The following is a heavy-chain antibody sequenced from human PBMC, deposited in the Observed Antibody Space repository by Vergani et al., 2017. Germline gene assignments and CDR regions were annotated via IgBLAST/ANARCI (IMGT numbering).Heavy chain of an antibody. J-gene: IGHJ6*03. CDR3: AREYSPTYEFWSGYLNYYYYYYMDV. Sequence: VQLVESGGGLVKPGGSLRLSCAASGFTFSSYGMHWVRQAPGKGLEWVAVIWYDGSNKYYADSVQGRFTSSRDNSKNTLYLQMNSLRAEDTAVYYCAREYSPTYEFWSGYLNYYYYYYMDVWGKGTTVTVSS. D-gene: IGHD3-3*01. CDR1: GFTFSSYG. CDR2: IWYDGSNK. V-gene: IGHV3-33*01.